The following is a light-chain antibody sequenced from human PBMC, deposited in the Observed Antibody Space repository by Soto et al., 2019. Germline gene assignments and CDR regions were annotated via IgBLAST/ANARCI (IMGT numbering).Light chain of an antibody. CDR3: QQHYSIPWT. Sequence: DIQMTQTKSSLSASVGDRVTITCRASQGISSWLAWYQQKPGKAPKLLIYDASSLESGVPSRFSGSGSGADFTLTISSLQPEDFATYYCQQHYSIPWTLGPGTKVDVK. CDR1: QGISSW. V-gene: IGKV1-12*01. CDR2: DAS. J-gene: IGKJ1*01.